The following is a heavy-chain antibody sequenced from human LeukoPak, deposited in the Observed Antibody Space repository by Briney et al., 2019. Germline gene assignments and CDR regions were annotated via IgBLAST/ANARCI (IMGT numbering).Heavy chain of an antibody. Sequence: SETLSLTWTVSGGSISSYYWSWIRQPPGKGLEWIGYIYYSGSTNYNPSLKSRVTISVDTSKNQFSLKLSSVTAADTAVYYCARGTYYYDSSGYYYDLDPWGQGTLVTVSS. CDR2: IYYSGST. D-gene: IGHD3-22*01. CDR3: ARGTYYYDSSGYYYDLDP. J-gene: IGHJ5*02. CDR1: GGSISSYY. V-gene: IGHV4-59*01.